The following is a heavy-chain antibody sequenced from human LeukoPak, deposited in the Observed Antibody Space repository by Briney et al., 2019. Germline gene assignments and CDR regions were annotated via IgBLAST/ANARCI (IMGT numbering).Heavy chain of an antibody. D-gene: IGHD3-22*01. Sequence: GGSLRLSCAASGFTLSNAWMSWVRQAPGKGLEWVGRIKSKTAGGTTDFAAPVKGGFTISRDDSKNTLHLEMNSLKTEDTAVYYCTYYYDSSGSHPTRNFDYWGQGTLVTVSS. CDR1: GFTLSNAW. J-gene: IGHJ4*02. CDR2: IKSKTAGGTT. CDR3: TYYYDSSGSHPTRNFDY. V-gene: IGHV3-15*01.